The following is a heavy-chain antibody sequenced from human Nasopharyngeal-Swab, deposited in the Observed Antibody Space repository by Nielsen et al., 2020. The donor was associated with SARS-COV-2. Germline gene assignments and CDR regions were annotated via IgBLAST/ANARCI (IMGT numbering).Heavy chain of an antibody. J-gene: IGHJ6*03. CDR1: GYTFTSYD. CDR2: MNPNSGNT. V-gene: IGHV1-8*01. CDR3: ARGRIVIGWFGVDYYYYYMDV. D-gene: IGHD3-10*01. Sequence: ASVKVSCKASGYTFTSYDINWVRQATGQGLEWMGWMNPNSGNTGYAQKFQGRVTMTRNTSISTAYMELSSLRSEDTAVYYCARGRIVIGWFGVDYYYYYMDVWGKGTTFTVSS.